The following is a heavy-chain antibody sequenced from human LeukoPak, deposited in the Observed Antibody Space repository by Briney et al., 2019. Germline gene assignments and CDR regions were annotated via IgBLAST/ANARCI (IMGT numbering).Heavy chain of an antibody. Sequence: ASVKVSCKASGYTFTSYGISWVRQAPGQGLEWVGWISAYNGNTNYAQKLQGRVTMTTDTSTSTAYMELRSLRSDDTAVYYCAREQGYCSSTSCHGFDYWGQGTLVTVSS. CDR3: AREQGYCSSTSCHGFDY. CDR2: ISAYNGNT. J-gene: IGHJ4*02. V-gene: IGHV1-18*01. CDR1: GYTFTSYG. D-gene: IGHD2-2*01.